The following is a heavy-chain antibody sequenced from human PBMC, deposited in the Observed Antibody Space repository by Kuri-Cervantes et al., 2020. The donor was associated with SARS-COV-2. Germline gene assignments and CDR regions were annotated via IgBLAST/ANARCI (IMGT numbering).Heavy chain of an antibody. CDR1: GGSFSGYY. CDR2: IYYSGST. J-gene: IGHJ6*02. CDR3: ARQGTGYYGSGSYYYYYYGMDV. D-gene: IGHD3-10*01. Sequence: GSLRLSCAVYGGSFSGYYWSWIRQPPGKGLEWIGSIYYSGSTYYNPSLKSRVTISVDTSKNQFSLKLSSVTAADTAVYYCARQGTGYYGSGSYYYYYYGMDVWGQGTTVTVSS. V-gene: IGHV4-34*01.